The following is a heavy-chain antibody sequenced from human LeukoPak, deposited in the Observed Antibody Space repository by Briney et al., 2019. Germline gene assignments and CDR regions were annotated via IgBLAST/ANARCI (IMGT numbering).Heavy chain of an antibody. CDR2: IYYSGST. V-gene: IGHV4-59*12. Sequence: PSETLSLTCTVSGGSISSYYWSWIRQPPGKGLEWIGYIYYSGSTYYNPSLKSRVTISVDTSKNQFSLRLSSVTAADTAVYYCARDKGGYSSFDYWGQGTLATVSS. J-gene: IGHJ4*02. CDR3: ARDKGGYSSFDY. CDR1: GGSISSYY. D-gene: IGHD2-15*01.